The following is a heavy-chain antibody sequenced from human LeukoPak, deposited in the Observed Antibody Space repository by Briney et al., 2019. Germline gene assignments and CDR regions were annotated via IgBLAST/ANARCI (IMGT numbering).Heavy chain of an antibody. CDR1: GFTFSSYS. CDR2: ISSRSSTI. Sequence: QPGGSLRLSCATSGFTFSSYSMNWVRQAPGKGLEWVSYISSRSSTIYYADSVKGRFTISRDNAKNSLYLQMNSLRAEDTAVYYCARRTTVTTEHAFDFWGQGTMVTVSS. J-gene: IGHJ3*01. D-gene: IGHD4-17*01. V-gene: IGHV3-48*01. CDR3: ARRTTVTTEHAFDF.